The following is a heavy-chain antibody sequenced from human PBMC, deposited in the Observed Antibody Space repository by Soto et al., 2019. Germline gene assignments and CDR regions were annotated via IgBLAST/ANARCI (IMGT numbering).Heavy chain of an antibody. D-gene: IGHD2-21*02. J-gene: IGHJ6*02. CDR3: ARQGDPGGYYYYGMDV. Sequence: QVQLVQSGAEVKKPGSSVKVSCKASGGTFSSYAISWVRQAPGQGLEWMGGIIPIFGTADYAQKFQGRVPIXXDEATSTAYMELSSLRSEDTAVYYCARQGDPGGYYYYGMDVWGQGTTVTVSS. V-gene: IGHV1-69*05. CDR2: IIPIFGTA. CDR1: GGTFSSYA.